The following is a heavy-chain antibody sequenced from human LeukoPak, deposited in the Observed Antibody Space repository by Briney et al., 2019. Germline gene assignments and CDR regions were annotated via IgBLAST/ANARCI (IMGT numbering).Heavy chain of an antibody. CDR3: ATVTRWTYYFDY. D-gene: IGHD3/OR15-3a*01. CDR2: IYYSGGT. J-gene: IGHJ4*02. CDR1: GGSITSADYY. V-gene: IGHV4-30-4*08. Sequence: SETLSLTCTVSGGSITSADYYWSWIRQPPGKGLEWIGYIYYSGGTYYNPSLKSRLTITISADTSKNQFSLNLSSVTAADTAVYCCATVTRWTYYFDYWGQGTLVTVSS.